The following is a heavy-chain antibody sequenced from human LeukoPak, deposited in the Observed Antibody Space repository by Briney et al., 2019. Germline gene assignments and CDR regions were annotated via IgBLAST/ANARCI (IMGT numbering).Heavy chain of an antibody. Sequence: ASVKVSCKASGYTFTSYAMHWVRQAPGQRLEWMGWINAGNGNTKYSQKFQGRVTMTRNTSISTAYMELSSPRSEDTAVYYCARETIFGFYYYYGMDVWGQGTTVTVSS. CDR3: ARETIFGFYYYYGMDV. CDR1: GYTFTSYA. CDR2: INAGNGNT. J-gene: IGHJ6*02. V-gene: IGHV1-3*01. D-gene: IGHD3-3*01.